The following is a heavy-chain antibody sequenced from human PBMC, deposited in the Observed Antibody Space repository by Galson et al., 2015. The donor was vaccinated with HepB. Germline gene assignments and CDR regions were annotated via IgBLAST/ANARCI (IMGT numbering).Heavy chain of an antibody. D-gene: IGHD5-12*01. V-gene: IGHV1-24*01. J-gene: IGHJ4*02. Sequence: SVKVSCKVLEYTFTQLAMHWVRQAPGKGLEWMGGFDAEDVETKYADQFQGRLTMTEDPAEETAYMELSGLRSEDTAVYYCVTSVMWMHVWTDWGQGTLVTVSS. CDR1: EYTFTQLA. CDR3: VTSVMWMHVWTD. CDR2: FDAEDVET.